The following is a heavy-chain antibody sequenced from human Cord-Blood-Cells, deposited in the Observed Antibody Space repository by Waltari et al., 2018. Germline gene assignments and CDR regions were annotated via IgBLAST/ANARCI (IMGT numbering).Heavy chain of an antibody. V-gene: IGHV3-53*01. CDR1: GFTVSSNY. Sequence: EVQLVESGGGLIQPGGSLRLSCAASGFTVSSNYMSWVRQGPGKGLEWFSVIYSGGSTYYADAVKGRFTISRDNSKNTLYLQMNSLRAEDTAVYYCASAEYSSSSAYWGQGTLVTVSS. CDR2: IYSGGST. J-gene: IGHJ4*02. D-gene: IGHD6-6*01. CDR3: ASAEYSSSSAY.